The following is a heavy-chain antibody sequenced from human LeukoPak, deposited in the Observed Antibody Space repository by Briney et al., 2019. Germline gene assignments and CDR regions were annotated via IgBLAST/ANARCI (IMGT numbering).Heavy chain of an antibody. CDR2: ISTEGGNT. V-gene: IGHV3-74*01. CDR1: GFTFSNYA. J-gene: IGHJ5*02. CDR3: ARGSYNNVDP. Sequence: GGSLRLSCAASGFTFSNYAMSWVRQAPGKGLEWVSRISTEGGNTAYADSVKGRFTVSRDNGRNTLYLQMNNLRAEDTAVYYCARGSYNNVDPWGPGTLVTVSS. D-gene: IGHD5-24*01.